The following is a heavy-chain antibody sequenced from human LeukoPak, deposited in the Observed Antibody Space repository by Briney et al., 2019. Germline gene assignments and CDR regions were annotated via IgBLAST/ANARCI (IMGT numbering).Heavy chain of an antibody. J-gene: IGHJ4*02. Sequence: GASVKVSCKTSGDTFTGYYMHWVRQAPGQGLEWMGWINPNSGGTNYAQKFQGRVTMTRDTSISTAYMELSRLRSDDTAVYYCARGVVGAKQPFDYWGQGTLVTVSS. CDR1: GDTFTGYY. D-gene: IGHD1-26*01. V-gene: IGHV1-2*02. CDR3: ARGVVGAKQPFDY. CDR2: INPNSGGT.